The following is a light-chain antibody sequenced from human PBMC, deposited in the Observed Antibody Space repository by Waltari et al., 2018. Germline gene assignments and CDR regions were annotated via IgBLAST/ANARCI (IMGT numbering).Light chain of an antibody. CDR1: QSISKG. CDR3: QQYNSYSLLS. CDR2: KAS. J-gene: IGKJ4*01. V-gene: IGKV1-5*03. Sequence: DIQMTQSPSTLSASVGDRVIFSCRASQSISKGLAWYQQKPGKAPKLLIYKASTLESGVPSRFSGSGSGKEFTLTISSLQPEDFATYYCQQYNSYSLLSFGGGTKVEIK.